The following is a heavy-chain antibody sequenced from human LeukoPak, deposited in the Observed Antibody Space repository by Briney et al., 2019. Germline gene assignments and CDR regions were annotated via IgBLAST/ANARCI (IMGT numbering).Heavy chain of an antibody. V-gene: IGHV4-61*01. CDR1: GGSVSSNIYY. J-gene: IGHJ4*02. CDR2: IYYSGST. D-gene: IGHD3-22*01. CDR3: AREDSSGYLGY. Sequence: PSETLSHTCTVSGGSVSSNIYYWNWIRQPPGKGLEWIGYIYYSGSTNYNPSLKSRVTISVDTSKNQFSLKLTSLTAADTAVYYCAREDSSGYLGYWGQGTLVTVSS.